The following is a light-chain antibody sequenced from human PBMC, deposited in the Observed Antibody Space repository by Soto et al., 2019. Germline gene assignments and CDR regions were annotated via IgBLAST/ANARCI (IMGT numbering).Light chain of an antibody. CDR1: NSDVGGYNY. Sequence: QSALTQPASVSGSPGQSITISCTGTNSDVGGYNYVSWYQQHPGKVPKLLIYEVSNRPLGISNRFSGSKSGHTASLTISGLQAEDEADYYCSSYTSSTTYVFGTGTKLTVL. CDR3: SSYTSSTTYV. V-gene: IGLV2-14*01. J-gene: IGLJ1*01. CDR2: EVS.